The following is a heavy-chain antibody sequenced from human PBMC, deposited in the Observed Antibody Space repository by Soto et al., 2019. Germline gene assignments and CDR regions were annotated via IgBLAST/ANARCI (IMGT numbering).Heavy chain of an antibody. CDR3: AKEGGYYGSGSYSVGENYYGMDV. CDR2: ISYDGSNK. CDR1: GFTFSSYG. D-gene: IGHD3-10*01. V-gene: IGHV3-30*18. Sequence: QVQLVESGGGVVQPGRSLRLSCAASGFTFSSYGMHWVHQAPGKGLEWVAVISYDGSNKYYADSVKGRFTISRDNSKNTLYLQMNSLRAEDTAVYYCAKEGGYYGSGSYSVGENYYGMDVWGQGTTVTVSS. J-gene: IGHJ6*02.